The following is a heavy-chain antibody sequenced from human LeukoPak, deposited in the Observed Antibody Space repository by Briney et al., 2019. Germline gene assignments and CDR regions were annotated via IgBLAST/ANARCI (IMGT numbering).Heavy chain of an antibody. Sequence: GSPRLSCAAPGFTFSSNAMSWVCPAPAKELHFVSVIGHSRDHIFYASAVKTSFPNSRDNSKNPLYLQMNSLRAEHTAVYYCAKDWFNAVVDDWVQATIATVSS. CDR2: IGHSRDHI. CDR3: AKDWFNAVVDD. J-gene: IGHJ4*02. V-gene: IGHV3-23*01. CDR1: GFTFSSNA. D-gene: IGHD3-10*01.